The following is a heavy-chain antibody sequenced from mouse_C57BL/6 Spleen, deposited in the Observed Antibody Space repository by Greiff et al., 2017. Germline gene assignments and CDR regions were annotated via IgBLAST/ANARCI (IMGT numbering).Heavy chain of an antibody. Sequence: VQLQQPGAELVMPGASVKLSCKASGYTFTSYWMHWVKQRPGQGLEWIGEIDPSDSYTNYNQKFKGNSTLTVDKSSSTAYMQLSSLTSEDSAVYYCARSRYYGSYWYFDVWGTGTTVTVSS. V-gene: IGHV1-69*01. D-gene: IGHD1-1*01. CDR2: IDPSDSYT. CDR3: ARSRYYGSYWYFDV. J-gene: IGHJ1*03. CDR1: GYTFTSYW.